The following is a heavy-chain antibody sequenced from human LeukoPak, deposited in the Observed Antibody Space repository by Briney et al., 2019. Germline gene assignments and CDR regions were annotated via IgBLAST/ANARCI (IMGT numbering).Heavy chain of an antibody. CDR3: ARGFGSSWYYFDY. CDR1: GGSISSSSYY. V-gene: IGHV4-61*05. CDR2: ISDSGRT. J-gene: IGHJ4*02. Sequence: TSETLSLTCTVSGGSISSSSYYWGWIRQPPGKGLEWIGYISDSGRTNYNPSLRSRVTISVDTSKNQFSLKLTSVTAADTAVYYCARGFGSSWYYFDYWGQGTLVTVSS. D-gene: IGHD6-13*01.